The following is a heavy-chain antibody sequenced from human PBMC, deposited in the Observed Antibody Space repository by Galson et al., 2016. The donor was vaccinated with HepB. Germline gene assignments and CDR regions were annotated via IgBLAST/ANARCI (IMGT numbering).Heavy chain of an antibody. D-gene: IGHD6-19*01. CDR1: GYIFPNYW. V-gene: IGHV5-51*01. J-gene: IGHJ1*01. Sequence: QSGAEVKKPGESLSISCQGSGYIFPNYWIAWVRQMSGKGLEWMGLIYPGDSEIIYSPSFQGHVTISVDKSINTAYLRWHSLKASDTAIYYCVRHGYTSDWMRNFQHWGQGTQVTVS. CDR2: IYPGDSEI. CDR3: VRHGYTSDWMRNFQH.